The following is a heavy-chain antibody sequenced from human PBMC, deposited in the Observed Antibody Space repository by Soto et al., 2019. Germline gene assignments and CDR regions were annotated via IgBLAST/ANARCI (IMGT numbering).Heavy chain of an antibody. CDR3: ARMGQWRVPGDYYYGMDV. Sequence: EVQLVESGGGLIQPGGSLILSCAASGLTVSSNYMNWVRQAPGKGLEWGALLYTGGGTYYADSVKGRFTVSRDNSKNTLYLQMNSLRAEDTAVYYCARMGQWRVPGDYYYGMDVWGQGTSVTVSS. J-gene: IGHJ6*02. CDR1: GLTVSSNY. V-gene: IGHV3-53*01. D-gene: IGHD6-19*01. CDR2: LYTGGGT.